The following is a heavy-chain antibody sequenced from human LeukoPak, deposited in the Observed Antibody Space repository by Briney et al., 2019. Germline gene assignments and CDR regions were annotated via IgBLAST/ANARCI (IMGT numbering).Heavy chain of an antibody. J-gene: IGHJ4*02. V-gene: IGHV4-31*01. CDR2: IYYSGST. D-gene: IGHD3-22*01. CDR1: GGSISSGGYY. CDR3: ARAQYYYDSSGYYHEYYFDY. Sequence: SETLSLTCTVSGGSISSGGYYWSWIRQHPGKGLEWIGYIYYSGSTYYNPSLKSQVTISVDTSKNQFSLKLSSVTAADTAVYYCARAQYYYDSSGYYHEYYFDYWGQGTLVTVSS.